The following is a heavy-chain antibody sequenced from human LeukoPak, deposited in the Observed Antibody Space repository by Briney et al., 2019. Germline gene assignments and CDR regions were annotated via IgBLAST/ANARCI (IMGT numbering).Heavy chain of an antibody. V-gene: IGHV1-18*01. CDR3: AGASAAAPDYFDY. CDR1: GYTFTSYG. D-gene: IGHD6-13*01. J-gene: IGHJ4*02. Sequence: GASVKVSCKASGYTFTSYGISWVRQAPGQGLEWMGWISAYNGNTNYAQKLQGRVTMTTDTSTSTAYMELSSLRSEDTAVYYCAGASAAAPDYFDYWGQGTLVTVSS. CDR2: ISAYNGNT.